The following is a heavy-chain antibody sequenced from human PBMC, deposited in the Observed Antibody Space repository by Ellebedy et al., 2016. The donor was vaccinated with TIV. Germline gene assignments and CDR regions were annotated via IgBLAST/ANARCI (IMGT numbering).Heavy chain of an antibody. Sequence: SETLSLTXTVSGGSINSGGDYWSWLRQNPGEGLQWLGYIYYSGSTNYNPSLKSRVTISVDTSKNQFSLKLSSVTAADTAVYYCARETRPVPVTRWDPWYFDLWGRGTLVTVSS. V-gene: IGHV4-61*08. CDR1: GGSINSGGDY. J-gene: IGHJ2*01. CDR3: ARETRPVPVTRWDPWYFDL. CDR2: IYYSGST. D-gene: IGHD5-24*01.